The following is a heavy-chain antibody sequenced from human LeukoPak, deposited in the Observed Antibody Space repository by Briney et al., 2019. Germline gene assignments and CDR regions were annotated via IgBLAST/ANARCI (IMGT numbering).Heavy chain of an antibody. Sequence: GGSLRLSCAASGFTFSSYWMSWVRQAPGKGLEWVANIKQDGSEKYYVDSAKGRFTISRDNAKNSLYLQMNSLRAEDTAVHYCARDKYQLRMTDDAFDIWGQGTMVTVSS. V-gene: IGHV3-7*01. D-gene: IGHD2-2*01. CDR2: IKQDGSEK. CDR3: ARDKYQLRMTDDAFDI. CDR1: GFTFSSYW. J-gene: IGHJ3*02.